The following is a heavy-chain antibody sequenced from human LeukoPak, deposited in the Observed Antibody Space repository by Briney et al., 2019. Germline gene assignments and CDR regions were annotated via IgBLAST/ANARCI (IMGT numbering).Heavy chain of an antibody. Sequence: PGGSLRLSCAASGFTFSSYGMHRVRQAPGKGLEWVAFIRYDGSNKYYADSVKGRFTISRDNSKNTLYLQMNSLRAEDTAVYYCAKFGRYSSSWFDYWGQGTLVTVSS. CDR2: IRYDGSNK. CDR1: GFTFSSYG. CDR3: AKFGRYSSSWFDY. V-gene: IGHV3-30*02. D-gene: IGHD6-13*01. J-gene: IGHJ4*02.